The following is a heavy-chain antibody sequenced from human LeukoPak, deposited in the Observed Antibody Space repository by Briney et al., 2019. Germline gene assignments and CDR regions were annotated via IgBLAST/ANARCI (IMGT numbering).Heavy chain of an antibody. D-gene: IGHD6-19*01. Sequence: SETLPLTCTVSGGSISSYYWSWIRQPAGKGLEWIGRIYTSGSTNYNPSLKSRVTMSVDTSKNQFSLKLSSVTAADTAVYYCARDIIAVAGIDAFDIWGQGTMVTVSS. V-gene: IGHV4-4*07. CDR1: GGSISSYY. J-gene: IGHJ3*02. CDR2: IYTSGST. CDR3: ARDIIAVAGIDAFDI.